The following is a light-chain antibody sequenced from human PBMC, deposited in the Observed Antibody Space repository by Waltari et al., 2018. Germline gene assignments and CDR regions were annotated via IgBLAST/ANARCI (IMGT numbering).Light chain of an antibody. CDR2: GAS. Sequence: EIVMTQSPATLSVSPGERATLSGRASQNVDSNLAWYQQNPGQAPRLLLYGASTRAPDIPARFSGSGSGTEFTLTISSLQSEDFAIYYCQQYNNWPPEDTFGRGTKLEI. J-gene: IGKJ2*01. CDR3: QQYNNWPPEDT. CDR1: QNVDSN. V-gene: IGKV3-15*01.